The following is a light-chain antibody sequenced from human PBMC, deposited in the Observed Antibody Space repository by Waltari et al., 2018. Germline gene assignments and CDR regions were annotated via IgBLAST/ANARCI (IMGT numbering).Light chain of an antibody. CDR3: QQTYSTPRT. Sequence: AIHLTQSPSSLSASVGDRITITCRASQGISSALAWYQQKPGESPKFLIYDASSLQSGVPSRFSGSASGTDFTLTITSLQPEDFATYYCQQTYSTPRTFGQGTKVQIK. CDR2: DAS. J-gene: IGKJ1*01. V-gene: IGKV1-13*02. CDR1: QGISSA.